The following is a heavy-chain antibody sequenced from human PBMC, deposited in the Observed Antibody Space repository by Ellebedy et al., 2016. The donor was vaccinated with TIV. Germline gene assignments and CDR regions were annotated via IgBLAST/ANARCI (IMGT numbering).Heavy chain of an antibody. D-gene: IGHD3-10*01. CDR2: ISSSGSTI. V-gene: IGHV3-11*01. J-gene: IGHJ4*02. Sequence: GGSLRLSXAASGFTFSDYYMSWIRQAPGKGLEWVSYISSSGSTIYYADSVKGRFTISRDNAKNTLYLQMNSLRAEDTAVYYCAKGSRWGPMVRGVTYYFDYWGQGTLVTVSS. CDR3: AKGSRWGPMVRGVTYYFDY. CDR1: GFTFSDYY.